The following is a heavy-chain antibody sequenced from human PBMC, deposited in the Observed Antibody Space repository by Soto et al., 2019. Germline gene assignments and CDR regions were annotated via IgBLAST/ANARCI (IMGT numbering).Heavy chain of an antibody. J-gene: IGHJ3*02. CDR3: AKDIYDSSGYYGNDAFDI. CDR1: GFTFSSYA. D-gene: IGHD3-22*01. CDR2: ISGSGGNT. V-gene: IGHV3-23*01. Sequence: GGFLRLSCAASGFTFSSYAMSWVRQAPGKGLEWVSAISGSGGNTYYADSVKGRFTISRDNSKNTLYLQMNSLRAEDTAVYYCAKDIYDSSGYYGNDAFDIWGQGTMVTVSS.